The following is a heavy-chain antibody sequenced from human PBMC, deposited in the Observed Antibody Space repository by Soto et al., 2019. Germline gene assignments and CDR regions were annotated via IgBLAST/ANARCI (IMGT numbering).Heavy chain of an antibody. V-gene: IGHV1-46*01. CDR3: ARVSWGGPEYSSSFDY. Sequence: ASVKVSCKASGYTFTSYYMHWVRQAPGQGLEWMGIINPSGGSTSYAQKFQGRVTMTRDTSTSTVYMELSSLRSEDTAVYYCARVSWGGPEYSSSFDYWGQGTLVTVSS. D-gene: IGHD6-6*01. CDR1: GYTFTSYY. J-gene: IGHJ4*02. CDR2: INPSGGST.